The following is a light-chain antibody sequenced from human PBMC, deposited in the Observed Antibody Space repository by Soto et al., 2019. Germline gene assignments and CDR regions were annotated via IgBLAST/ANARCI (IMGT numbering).Light chain of an antibody. CDR3: QQYCMSLPIT. CDR2: GAS. Sequence: EIVLTQSPGTLSLSPGERATISCRASQSVGNNYLAWYQQRPGQTPRLLIYGASSRATGIPDRFSGSGSGTDFSLTISKLAPEDFAVYYCQQYCMSLPITCGQGTRLEIK. J-gene: IGKJ5*01. CDR1: QSVGNNY. V-gene: IGKV3-20*01.